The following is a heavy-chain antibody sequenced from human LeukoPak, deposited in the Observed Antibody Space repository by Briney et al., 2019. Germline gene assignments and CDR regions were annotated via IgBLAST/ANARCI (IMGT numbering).Heavy chain of an antibody. CDR1: GGSFSGYY. D-gene: IGHD3-10*01. V-gene: IGHV4-34*01. CDR3: ARAVSYYYGSGSYYKN. CDR2: INHSGST. Sequence: SETLSLTCAVYGGSFSGYYWSWIRQPPGKGLEWIGGINHSGSTNYNPSLKSRVTISVDTSKNQFSLKLSSVTAADTAVYYCARAVSYYYGSGSYYKNWGQGTLVTVSS. J-gene: IGHJ4*02.